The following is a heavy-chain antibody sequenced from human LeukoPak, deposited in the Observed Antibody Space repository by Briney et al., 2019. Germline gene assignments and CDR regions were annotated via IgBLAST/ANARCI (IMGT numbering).Heavy chain of an antibody. CDR3: AREGRGWYGDAFDI. D-gene: IGHD6-19*01. CDR1: GFTFSSYS. CDR2: ISSSSSYI. Sequence: GGSLRLSCAASGFTFSSYSMNWVRQAPGKGLEWVSSISSSSSYIYYADSVKGRFTISRDNAKNSLYLQMNSLRAEDTAVCYCAREGRGWYGDAFDIWGQGTMVTVSS. V-gene: IGHV3-21*01. J-gene: IGHJ3*02.